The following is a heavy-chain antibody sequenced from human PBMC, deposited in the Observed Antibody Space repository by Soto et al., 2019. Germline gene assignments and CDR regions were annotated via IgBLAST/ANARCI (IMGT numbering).Heavy chain of an antibody. J-gene: IGHJ4*02. D-gene: IGHD3-22*01. V-gene: IGHV4-39*01. CDR2: IYYSGST. CDR3: AGHAYLSYYDSSGYYYPFDY. Sequence: QLQLQESGPGLVKPSETLSLTCTVSGGSISSSSYYWGWIRQPPGKGLEWIGSIYYSGSTYYNPSLKSRVTISVDTSKNQFSLKLSSVTAADTAVYYCAGHAYLSYYDSSGYYYPFDYWGQGTLVTVSS. CDR1: GGSISSSSYY.